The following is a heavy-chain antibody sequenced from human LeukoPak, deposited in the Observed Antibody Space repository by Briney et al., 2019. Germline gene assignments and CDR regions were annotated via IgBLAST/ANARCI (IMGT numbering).Heavy chain of an antibody. CDR3: ARDNRVVVTAAPPDY. J-gene: IGHJ4*02. V-gene: IGHV1-3*01. D-gene: IGHD2-21*02. Sequence: ASVKVSCKASGYTFTSYAMHWVRQAPGQRLEWMGWINAGNGNTKYSQKFQGRVTITRDTSASTAYMELRSLRSDDTAVYYCARDNRVVVTAAPPDYWGQGTLVTVSS. CDR1: GYTFTSYA. CDR2: INAGNGNT.